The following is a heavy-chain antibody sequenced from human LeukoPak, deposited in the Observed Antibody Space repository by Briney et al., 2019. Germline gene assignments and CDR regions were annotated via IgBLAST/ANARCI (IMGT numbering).Heavy chain of an antibody. D-gene: IGHD5-12*01. CDR3: AKERYSGYDFDY. Sequence: GGSLRLSCAASGFTSSSYGMHWVRQAPGKGLEWVAFIRYDGSNKYYADSVKGRFTISRDNSKNTLYLQMNSLRAEDTAVYYCAKERYSGYDFDYWGQGTLVTVSS. CDR2: IRYDGSNK. CDR1: GFTSSSYG. V-gene: IGHV3-30*02. J-gene: IGHJ4*02.